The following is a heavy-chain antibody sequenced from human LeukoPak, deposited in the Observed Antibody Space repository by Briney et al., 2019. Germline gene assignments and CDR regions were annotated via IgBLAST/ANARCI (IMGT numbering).Heavy chain of an antibody. CDR1: SDSISDYY. Sequence: SETLSFTCTVSSDSISDYYWSWIRQPPGKGLEWVGYIYYGASTNYNPSLKSRVTISVDTSKNQFSLKLNSVTAADTAVYYCARLFSGRYFDYWGPGTLVTVSS. J-gene: IGHJ4*02. V-gene: IGHV4-59*08. CDR3: ARLFSGRYFDY. D-gene: IGHD1-26*01. CDR2: IYYGAST.